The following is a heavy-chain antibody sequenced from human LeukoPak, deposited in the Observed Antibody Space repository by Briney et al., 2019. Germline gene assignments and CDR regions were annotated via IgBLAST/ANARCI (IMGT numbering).Heavy chain of an antibody. J-gene: IGHJ4*02. D-gene: IGHD1-26*01. V-gene: IGHV3-23*01. CDR1: GFTFGTYA. CDR3: VRDLGGRSGH. CDR2: ISGSGGST. Sequence: GGSLRLSCAASGFTFGTYAMTWVRQAPGKGLEWVSVISGSGGSTNYADSVKGRFIISRDNAKNTLYLQMNSLTAEDTAVYYCVRDLGGRSGHWGQGTLITVSS.